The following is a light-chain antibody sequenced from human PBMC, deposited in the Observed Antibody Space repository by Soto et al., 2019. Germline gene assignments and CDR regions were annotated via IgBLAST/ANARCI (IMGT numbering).Light chain of an antibody. CDR2: DAS. V-gene: IGKV3-20*01. J-gene: IGKJ1*01. Sequence: EIVLTQSPGTLSLSPGERATLSCRATESVVSNYLAWYQLKPGQAPRLLIYDASSRAIGIPDRFSGSGSGTDFTLTISRLEPEDFAVYYCQQYGSAPWTFGQGTKVEIK. CDR1: ESVVSNY. CDR3: QQYGSAPWT.